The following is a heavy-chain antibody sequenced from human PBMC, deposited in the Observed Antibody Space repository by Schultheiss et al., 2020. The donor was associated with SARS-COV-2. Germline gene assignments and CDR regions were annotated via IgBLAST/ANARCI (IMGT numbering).Heavy chain of an antibody. J-gene: IGHJ3*02. Sequence: ESLKISCAASGFTVSSNYMSWIRQTPEKGLEWIAYIYYTGSTNYNPSLKSRVTISVDTSKNQFSLKLSSVTAADTAVYYCARGTVYGGYCSGGSCTQGDAFDIWGQGTMVTVSS. D-gene: IGHD2-15*01. CDR3: ARGTVYGGYCSGGSCTQGDAFDI. CDR2: IYYTGST. V-gene: IGHV4-59*02. CDR1: GFTVSSNY.